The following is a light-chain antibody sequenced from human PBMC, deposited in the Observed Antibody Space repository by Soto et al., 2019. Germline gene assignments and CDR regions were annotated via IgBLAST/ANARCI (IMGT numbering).Light chain of an antibody. CDR1: SSDVGGYNY. CDR2: EVS. Sequence: VLTQPASVSVSLVQSITFSCTGTSSDVGGYNYVSWYQQHACKAPQLLIYEVSKRPSGVSNRFSGSKSGNSASLTISGLQTDDEAEYYCASYTSSSTRVFGGGPTVTVL. CDR3: ASYTSSSTRV. V-gene: IGLV2-14*01. J-gene: IGLJ2*01.